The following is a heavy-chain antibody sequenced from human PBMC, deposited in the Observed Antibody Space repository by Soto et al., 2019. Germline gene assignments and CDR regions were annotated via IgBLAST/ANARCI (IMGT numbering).Heavy chain of an antibody. Sequence: SETLSLTCTVSGGSISSGGYYWSWIRQHPGKGLEWIGYIYYSGSTYYNPSLKSRVTISVDTSKNQFSLKLSSVTAADTAVYYCARALDEYYDRSGYYKYFDYWGQGTLVTVSS. D-gene: IGHD3-22*01. CDR3: ARALDEYYDRSGYYKYFDY. CDR2: IYYSGST. CDR1: GGSISSGGYY. J-gene: IGHJ4*02. V-gene: IGHV4-31*03.